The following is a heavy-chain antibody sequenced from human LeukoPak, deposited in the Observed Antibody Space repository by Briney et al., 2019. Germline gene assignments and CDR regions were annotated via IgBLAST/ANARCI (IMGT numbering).Heavy chain of an antibody. J-gene: IGHJ6*02. CDR3: ARGGGLDV. CDR2: INHNGNVN. V-gene: IGHV3-7*03. D-gene: IGHD3-16*01. Sequence: GGSLRLSCAASGFTFTNAWMNWARQAPGKGLEWVASINHNGNVNYYVDSVNGRFTISRDNAKNSLYLQMSNWRAEDTAVYFCARGGGLDVWGQGATVTVSS. CDR1: GFTFTNAW.